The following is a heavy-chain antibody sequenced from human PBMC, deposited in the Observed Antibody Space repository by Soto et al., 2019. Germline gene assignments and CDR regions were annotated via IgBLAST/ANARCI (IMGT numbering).Heavy chain of an antibody. CDR2: IDPSDSYT. CDR3: AIIRSSGYYYGRVDAFDI. V-gene: IGHV5-10-1*01. D-gene: IGHD3-22*01. J-gene: IGHJ3*02. Sequence: PGESLKISCKGSGYSFTSYWISWVRQMPGKGLEWMGRIDPSDSYTNYSPSFQGHVTISADKSISTAYLQWSSLKASDTAMYYCAIIRSSGYYYGRVDAFDIWGQGTMVTVSS. CDR1: GYSFTSYW.